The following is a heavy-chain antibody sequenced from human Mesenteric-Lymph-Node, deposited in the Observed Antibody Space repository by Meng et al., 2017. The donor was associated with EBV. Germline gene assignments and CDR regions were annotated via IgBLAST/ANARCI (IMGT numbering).Heavy chain of an antibody. D-gene: IGHD6-19*01. V-gene: IGHV4-39*07. CDR3: TRDHSSSGWFPY. Sequence: HLQESGPGLGNRSRTLSPTFTFSGDSISSPSYYGGWIRPSTGKGLEWIGSIYCNGNTYYNPSLKSQVTISVDTSKNQFSLKLSSVTAADTAVYYCTRDHSSSGWFPYWGQGTLVTVSS. CDR1: GDSISSPSYY. J-gene: IGHJ4*01. CDR2: IYCNGNT.